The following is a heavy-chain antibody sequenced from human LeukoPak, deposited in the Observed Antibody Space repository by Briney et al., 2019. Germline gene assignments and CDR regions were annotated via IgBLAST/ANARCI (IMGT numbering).Heavy chain of an antibody. CDR3: AKEDSYGYGLAAYYYYGMDV. Sequence: GSLRLSWAASGFTFSSYAMHWVRQAPGKGLELVSAISGSGGSTYYADSVKGRFTISRDNSKNTLYLQMNSLRAEDTAVYYCAKEDSYGYGLAAYYYYGMDVWGQGTTVTVSS. CDR2: ISGSGGST. J-gene: IGHJ6*02. V-gene: IGHV3-23*01. CDR1: GFTFSSYA. D-gene: IGHD5-18*01.